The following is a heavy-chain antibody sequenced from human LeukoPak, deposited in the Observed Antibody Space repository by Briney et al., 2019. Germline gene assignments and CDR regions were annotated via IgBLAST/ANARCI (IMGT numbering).Heavy chain of an antibody. CDR2: IYYSGST. J-gene: IGHJ4*02. Sequence: PGGSLRLSCAASGFTFSSYAMSWVRQAPGKGLEWIGSIYYSGSTYYNPSLKSRVTISVDTSKNQFSLKLSSVTAADTAVYYCARHRDYGQEDFDYWGQGTLVTVSS. CDR3: ARHRDYGQEDFDY. D-gene: IGHD4-17*01. CDR1: GFTFSSYA. V-gene: IGHV4-39*01.